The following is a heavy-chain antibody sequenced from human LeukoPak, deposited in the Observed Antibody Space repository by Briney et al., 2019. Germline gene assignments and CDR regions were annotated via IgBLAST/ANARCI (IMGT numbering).Heavy chain of an antibody. Sequence: TGRSLRLSCAASGFTFRSHGMHWVRQALGKGLEWVAVISYDGSNKYYADSVKGRFTIYRDNSKNTLYLQMNSLRAEDTAVYYCAKGDSGWYGGAFDIWGQGTMVTVSS. D-gene: IGHD6-19*01. CDR1: GFTFRSHG. CDR2: ISYDGSNK. J-gene: IGHJ3*02. V-gene: IGHV3-30*18. CDR3: AKGDSGWYGGAFDI.